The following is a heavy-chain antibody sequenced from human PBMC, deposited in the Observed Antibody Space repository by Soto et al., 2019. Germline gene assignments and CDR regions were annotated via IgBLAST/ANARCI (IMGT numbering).Heavy chain of an antibody. J-gene: IGHJ4*01. CDR2: IYHGGTT. CDR1: GYSISSGCY. D-gene: IGHD6-19*01. CDR3: ARVHVMVVAGSTFDY. Sequence: SETLSLSCTVSGYSISSGCYWAWIRQPQGKGPEWIASIYHGGTTFYNPSLKSRITISVGKSKNHFSLKLTSVTAADTAVYYCARVHVMVVAGSTFDYRAHGTVVTVSA. V-gene: IGHV4-38-2*02.